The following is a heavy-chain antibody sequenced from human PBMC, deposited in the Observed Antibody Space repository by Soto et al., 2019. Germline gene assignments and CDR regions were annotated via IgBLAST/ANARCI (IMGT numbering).Heavy chain of an antibody. V-gene: IGHV3-33*01. CDR1: GFTFSSYG. CDR3: ARDAYYYDSSGYYFPGYFDY. Sequence: ESGGGVVQPGRSLRLSCAASGFTFSSYGMHWVRQAPGKGLEWVAVIWYDGSNKYYADSVKRRFTISRDNSKNTLYLQMNSLRAEDTAVYYCARDAYYYDSSGYYFPGYFDYWGQGTLVTVSS. D-gene: IGHD3-22*01. CDR2: IWYDGSNK. J-gene: IGHJ4*02.